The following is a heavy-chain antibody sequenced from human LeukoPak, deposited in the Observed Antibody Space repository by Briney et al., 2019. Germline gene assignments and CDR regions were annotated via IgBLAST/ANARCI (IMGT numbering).Heavy chain of an antibody. CDR2: IYYSGST. Sequence: PSETLSLTCTVSGGSISSSSYYWGWIRQPPGKGLEWIGSIYYSGSTYYNPSLKSRVTISVDTSKNQFSLKLSTVTAADTAVYYCASVPLAAAGTVVGHNWFDPWGQGTLVTVSS. J-gene: IGHJ5*02. V-gene: IGHV4-39*01. CDR3: ASVPLAAAGTVVGHNWFDP. CDR1: GGSISSSSYY. D-gene: IGHD6-13*01.